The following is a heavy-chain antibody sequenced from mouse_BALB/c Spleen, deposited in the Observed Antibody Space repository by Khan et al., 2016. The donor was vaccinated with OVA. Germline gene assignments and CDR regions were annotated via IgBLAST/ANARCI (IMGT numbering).Heavy chain of an antibody. J-gene: IGHJ2*01. Sequence: EVQLVESGGGSVKPGGSLKLSCVVSGFTFSSYVMSWVRQTPEKRLEWVASISSGGSTYYPDSVKGRFTISRDNARNIVYLQMSSLRSEDMAMYFCTREAYRYDEYYIDNWGQDTTLTVSS. CDR2: ISSGGST. D-gene: IGHD2-14*01. CDR3: TREAYRYDEYYIDN. V-gene: IGHV5-6-5*01. CDR1: GFTFSSYV.